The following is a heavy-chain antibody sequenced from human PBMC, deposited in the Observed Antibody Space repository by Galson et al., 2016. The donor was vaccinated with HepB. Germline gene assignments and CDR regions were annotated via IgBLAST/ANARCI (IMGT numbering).Heavy chain of an antibody. CDR3: ARGMRGYGGPEGLVDY. J-gene: IGHJ4*02. CDR1: GGSLTDLY. V-gene: IGHV4-34*01. Sequence: SETLSLTCGVTGGSLTDLYWSWIRQSPGKGLEWIGEISHRATTNYNPSFTSRVTLSVDTSKNHVSLRLSSVTAADTAVYFCARGMRGYGGPEGLVDYWGQGTLVTVSS. CDR2: ISHRATT. D-gene: IGHD5-12*01.